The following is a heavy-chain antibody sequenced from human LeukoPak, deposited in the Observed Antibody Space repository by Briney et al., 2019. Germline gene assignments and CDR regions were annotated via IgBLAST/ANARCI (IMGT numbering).Heavy chain of an antibody. V-gene: IGHV1-18*04. CDR2: ISAYNGNT. Sequence: ASVKVSCKASGYTFTSYGISWVRQASGQGLEWMGWISAYNGNTNYAQKLQGRVTMTTDTSTSTAYMELRSLRSDDTAVYYCALIAAAGYFDPWGQGTLVTVSS. D-gene: IGHD6-13*01. J-gene: IGHJ5*02. CDR3: ALIAAAGYFDP. CDR1: GYTFTSYG.